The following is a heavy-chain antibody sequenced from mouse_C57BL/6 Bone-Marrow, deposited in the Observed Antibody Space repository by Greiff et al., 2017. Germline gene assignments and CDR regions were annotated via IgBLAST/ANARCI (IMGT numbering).Heavy chain of an antibody. CDR1: GYTFTDYY. V-gene: IGHV1-19*01. Sequence: EVKLVESGPVLVKPGASVKMSCKASGYTFTDYYMNWVKQSHGKSLEWIGVINPYNGGTSYNQKFKGKATLTVDKSSSTAYMELNSLTSEDSAVYYCARRRGYGYAMDYWGQGTSVTVSS. CDR3: ARRRGYGYAMDY. CDR2: INPYNGGT. J-gene: IGHJ4*01. D-gene: IGHD1-1*02.